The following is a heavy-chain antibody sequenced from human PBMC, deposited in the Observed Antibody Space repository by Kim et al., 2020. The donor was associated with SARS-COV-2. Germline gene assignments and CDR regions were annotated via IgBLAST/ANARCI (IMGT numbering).Heavy chain of an antibody. V-gene: IGHV4-4*07. CDR3: ARDTPYYYDSSGYLPPYYYYGMDV. CDR2: IYTSGST. Sequence: SETLSLTCTVSGGSISSYYWSWIRQPAGKGLEWIGRIYTSGSTNYNPSLKSRVTMSVDTSKNQFSLKLSSVTAADTAVYYCARDTPYYYDSSGYLPPYYYYGMDVWGQGTTVTVSS. D-gene: IGHD3-22*01. J-gene: IGHJ6*02. CDR1: GGSISSYY.